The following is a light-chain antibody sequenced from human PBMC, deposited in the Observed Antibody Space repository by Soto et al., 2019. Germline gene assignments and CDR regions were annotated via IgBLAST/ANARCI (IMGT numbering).Light chain of an antibody. Sequence: QSVLTQPRSVSGSPGQSVTISCTGTGSDVGAYNYVSWYQQHPGKAPKFIIYDVSKRPSGVPGRFSGSKSGNTASLTITGLQAEDEAEYYCCSYAGSPYVFGTGTKVTVL. CDR3: CSYAGSPYV. CDR2: DVS. J-gene: IGLJ1*01. CDR1: GSDVGAYNY. V-gene: IGLV2-11*01.